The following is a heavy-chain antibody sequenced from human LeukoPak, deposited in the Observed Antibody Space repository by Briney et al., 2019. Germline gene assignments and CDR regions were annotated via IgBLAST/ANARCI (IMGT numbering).Heavy chain of an antibody. Sequence: TGGSLRPACAAAGFTFSRYAMSCVRQAPGKGLESVSAISGIGGSTYYGDSVKGRFTISRDNSKNTLYLQMNSLRAEDTAVYYCAKHHGYCSGGSCYSVFSSFDYWGQGTLVTVSS. J-gene: IGHJ4*02. D-gene: IGHD2-15*01. CDR2: ISGIGGST. CDR3: AKHHGYCSGGSCYSVFSSFDY. CDR1: GFTFSRYA. V-gene: IGHV3-23*01.